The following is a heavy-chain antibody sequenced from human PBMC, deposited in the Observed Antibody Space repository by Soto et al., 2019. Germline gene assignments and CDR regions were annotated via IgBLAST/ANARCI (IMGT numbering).Heavy chain of an antibody. Sequence: ASVKVSCKASGYIFSANYIHWVRQAPGQGLEWLGWINPHSGATNYAQKFLGWVTMSADTSASTAYMDLARLKSDDTAVYYCVRANALGFSNWFDPWGRGTLVTVYS. D-gene: IGHD3-10*01. CDR1: GYIFSANY. CDR3: VRANALGFSNWFDP. J-gene: IGHJ5*02. V-gene: IGHV1-2*04. CDR2: INPHSGAT.